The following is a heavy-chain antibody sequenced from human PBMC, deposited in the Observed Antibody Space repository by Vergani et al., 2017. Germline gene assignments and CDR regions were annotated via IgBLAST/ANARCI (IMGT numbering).Heavy chain of an antibody. D-gene: IGHD2-15*01. CDR3: AREIRSGGSRDFDY. Sequence: QVQLVESGGGVVQPGRSLRLSCAASGFTFSSYAMHWVRQAPGKGLEWVAVISYDGSNKYYADSVKGRFTISRDNAKNSLYLQMNSLRAEDTAVYYCAREIRSGGSRDFDYWGQGTLVTVSS. CDR2: ISYDGSNK. CDR1: GFTFSSYA. J-gene: IGHJ4*02. V-gene: IGHV3-30-3*01.